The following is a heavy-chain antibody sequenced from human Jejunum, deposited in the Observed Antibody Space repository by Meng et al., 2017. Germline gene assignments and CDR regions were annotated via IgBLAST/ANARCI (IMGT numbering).Heavy chain of an antibody. CDR1: GLTFSDYA. Sequence: GESLKISCEASGLTFSDYAMSWVRQAPGKGLEWVSVIRGSGSTPYYADSVKGRFTISRDNSKNTLYLQMSSLTADDTAVYFCAKTLGVVARDFDCWGQGTLVTVSS. D-gene: IGHD2-15*01. CDR2: IRGSGSTP. J-gene: IGHJ4*02. V-gene: IGHV3-23*01. CDR3: AKTLGVVARDFDC.